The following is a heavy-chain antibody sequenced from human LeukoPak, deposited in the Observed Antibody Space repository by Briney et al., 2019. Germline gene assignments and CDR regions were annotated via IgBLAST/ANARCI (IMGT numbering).Heavy chain of an antibody. CDR2: IHTSGSA. Sequence: SETLSLTCSVSGSSFNSYYWSWIRQPAGKGLEWIGRIHTSGSAEYSPSLQSRVTISVGMSKKEFSLKLTSVTAADTAVYYCARDIIYLIDEDYGWGQGTLVTVSS. D-gene: IGHD4-17*01. V-gene: IGHV4-4*07. CDR3: ARDIIYLIDEDYG. CDR1: GSSFNSYY. J-gene: IGHJ4*02.